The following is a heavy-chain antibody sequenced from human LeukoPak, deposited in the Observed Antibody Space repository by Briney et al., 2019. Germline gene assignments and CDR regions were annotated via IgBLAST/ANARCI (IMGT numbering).Heavy chain of an antibody. D-gene: IGHD5-18*01. CDR2: IKQDGGET. V-gene: IGHV3-7*01. Sequence: QPGGSLRLSCAASGFTFSSYAMSWVRQAPGKGLEWVANIKQDGGETYYVDSVKGRFTISRDNAKNSLYLQMNSLRAEDTALYFCARGTYSFSSTSYYLYYMDVWGRGTTVTVSS. J-gene: IGHJ6*03. CDR1: GFTFSSYA. CDR3: ARGTYSFSSTSYYLYYMDV.